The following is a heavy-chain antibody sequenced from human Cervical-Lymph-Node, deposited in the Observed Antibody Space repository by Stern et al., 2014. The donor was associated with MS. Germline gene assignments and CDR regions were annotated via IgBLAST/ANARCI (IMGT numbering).Heavy chain of an antibody. CDR3: AKWTAVRVAIVTIAEGSAALDL. CDR1: GFTFSSYG. Sequence: VQLVESGGGVVQPGRSLRLSCAASGFTFSSYGMHWVRQAPGKGLEWVAIISYDGSDTDYADSVKGRFTISRDNSKNMLYLQLNSLRPEDTAVYYCAKWTAVRVAIVTIAEGSAALDLWGRGTMVTVSS. V-gene: IGHV3-30*18. CDR2: ISYDGSDT. D-gene: IGHD5-18*01. J-gene: IGHJ3*01.